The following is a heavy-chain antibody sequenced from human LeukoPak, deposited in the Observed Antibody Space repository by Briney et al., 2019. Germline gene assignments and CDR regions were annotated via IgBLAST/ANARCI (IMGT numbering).Heavy chain of an antibody. CDR2: IGGSPSIT. Sequence: GGSLRLSCVASGYSFNNYLMNWLRQAPGKGLEWIAYIGGSPSITYYAVSGKGPFTISRDNARNSVYLQMSSLRDEDTAVYYCAKETYLDFSTFYFDSWGQGSLVTVSS. J-gene: IGHJ4*02. CDR1: GYSFNNYL. D-gene: IGHD3-3*01. CDR3: AKETYLDFSTFYFDS. V-gene: IGHV3-48*02.